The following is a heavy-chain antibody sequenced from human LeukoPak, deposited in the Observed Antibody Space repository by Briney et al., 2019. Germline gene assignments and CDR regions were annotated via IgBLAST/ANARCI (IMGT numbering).Heavy chain of an antibody. D-gene: IGHD6-19*01. CDR3: ARYSSHWSLDS. CDR1: GFTFSSYS. CDR2: ISSSSSTI. J-gene: IGHJ4*02. V-gene: IGHV3-48*04. Sequence: GGSLRLSCAASGFTFSSYSMNWVRQAPGKGLEWVSYISSSSSTIDYADSVKGRFTISRDNAKNSLYLQMNSLRAEDTAVYYCARYSSHWSLDSWGQGTLVTVSS.